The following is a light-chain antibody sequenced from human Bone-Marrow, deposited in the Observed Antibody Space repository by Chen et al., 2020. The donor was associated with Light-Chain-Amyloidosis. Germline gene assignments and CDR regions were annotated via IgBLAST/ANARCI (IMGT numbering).Light chain of an antibody. CDR2: SAS. CDR3: QQYSSYPRT. CDR1: QSIDNY. Sequence: DIQMTQSPSTLPASVGDRVTITCRDSQSIDNYFPWYRRKPGKAPKLLIQSASNLEGGVPSRFSGSGSGTEFTLTISSLQPDDFGSYYCQQYSSYPRTFGQGTNLEI. J-gene: IGKJ2*01. V-gene: IGKV1-5*01.